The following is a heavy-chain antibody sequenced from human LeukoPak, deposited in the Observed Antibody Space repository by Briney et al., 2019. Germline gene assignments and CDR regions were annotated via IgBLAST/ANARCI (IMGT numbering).Heavy chain of an antibody. CDR1: GFTFDDYA. CDR3: AKDITMRRPHPWAGLAFDI. V-gene: IGHV3-43D*03. D-gene: IGHD3-22*01. Sequence: PGGSLRLSCAASGFTFDDYAMHWVRQAPGKGLEWVSLISWDGGSTYYADSVKGRFTISRDNSKNSLYLQMNSLRAEDTALYYCAKDITMRRPHPWAGLAFDIWGQGTMVTVSS. J-gene: IGHJ3*02. CDR2: ISWDGGST.